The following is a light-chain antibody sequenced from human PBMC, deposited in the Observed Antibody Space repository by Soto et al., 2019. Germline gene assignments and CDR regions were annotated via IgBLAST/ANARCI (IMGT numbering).Light chain of an antibody. J-gene: IGKJ5*01. CDR1: QSIRRSY. V-gene: IGKV3-20*01. Sequence: EVVLTQSPGTLSLSPGERVTLSCRASQSIRRSYLAWYQEKPDQAPRLLIYGASYRATGIPDRFSGSGSGTDFTLTINSLEPADFAVYICQQYGSSPITFGRGTRLESK. CDR3: QQYGSSPIT. CDR2: GAS.